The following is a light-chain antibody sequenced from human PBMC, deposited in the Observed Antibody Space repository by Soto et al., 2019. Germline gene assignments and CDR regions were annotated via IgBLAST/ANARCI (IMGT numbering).Light chain of an antibody. CDR2: VNS. CDR3: QSYDSSLSGVV. V-gene: IGLV1-40*01. Sequence: QAVVTQPPSVSGAPGQRVTISCTGSSSNIGAGYNVHWYQQLPGTAPKLLIYVNSNRPSGVPDRFSGSKSGTSASLAITGLQAEDXADYYCQSYDSSLSGVVFGGGTKLTV. CDR1: SSNIGAGYN. J-gene: IGLJ2*01.